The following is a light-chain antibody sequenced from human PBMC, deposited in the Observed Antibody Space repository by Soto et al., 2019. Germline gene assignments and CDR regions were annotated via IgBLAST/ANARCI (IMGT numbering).Light chain of an antibody. CDR3: SSYAGSNLYV. J-gene: IGLJ1*01. CDR2: EVT. Sequence: QSALTQPPSASGSPGQSVTISCTGTSSDVGGYNYVSWYQQHPGKAPKLIIYEVTNRPSGVPDRFSGSKSGNTASLTVSGLQAEDEADYYCSSYAGSNLYVFGTGTKLTVL. V-gene: IGLV2-8*01. CDR1: SSDVGGYNY.